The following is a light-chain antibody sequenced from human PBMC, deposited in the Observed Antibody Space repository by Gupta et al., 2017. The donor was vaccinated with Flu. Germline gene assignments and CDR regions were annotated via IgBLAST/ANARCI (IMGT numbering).Light chain of an antibody. CDR1: TRDVGGYNF. CDR3: NSYTSSSTVV. J-gene: IGLJ3*02. V-gene: IGLV2-14*03. CDR2: DVT. Sequence: QSALTQPASVSGSPGQSITISCTGTTRDVGGYNFVSWYQHHPGKAPKLIIYDVTNRPSGVSNRFSGSKSGTTASLTISGLQAEDEADYYCNSYTSSSTVVFGGGTKLTVL.